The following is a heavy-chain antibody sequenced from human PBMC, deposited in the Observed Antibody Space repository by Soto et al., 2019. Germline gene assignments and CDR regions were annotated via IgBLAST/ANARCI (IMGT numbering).Heavy chain of an antibody. CDR1: RGSISSYF. Sequence: SISCTVCRGSISSYFWSVTRQTPGKGLEWIGYIYYSGSTNYNPSLKSRVTISVDTSKNQFSLKLNSMTAADTAVYYCARHNYGSGSTYFDYWGQGTLVTV. V-gene: IGHV4-59*08. J-gene: IGHJ4*02. D-gene: IGHD3-10*01. CDR3: ARHNYGSGSTYFDY. CDR2: IYYSGST.